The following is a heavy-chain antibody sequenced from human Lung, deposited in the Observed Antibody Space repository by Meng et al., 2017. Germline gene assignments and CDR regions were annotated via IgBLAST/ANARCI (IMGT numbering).Heavy chain of an antibody. CDR3: VRGPTTMAHDFDY. Sequence: QVRHQRGGAGLLKPSETLPPTCVVSGGSFSDYYWSWIRQPPGKGLEWIGEINHSGSTNYNPSLESRATISVDTSQNNLSLKLSSVTAADSAVYYCVRGPTTMAHDFDYWGQGTLVTVSS. CDR2: INHSGST. CDR1: GGSFSDYY. J-gene: IGHJ4*02. V-gene: IGHV4-34*01. D-gene: IGHD4-11*01.